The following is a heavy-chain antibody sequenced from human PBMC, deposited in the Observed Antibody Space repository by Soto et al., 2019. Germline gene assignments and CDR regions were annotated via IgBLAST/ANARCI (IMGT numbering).Heavy chain of an antibody. CDR1: GDSMTSGGYY. CDR3: ARGAPGPRDVPNGFHF. J-gene: IGHJ5*01. Sequence: PSETLSLTCSVSGDSMTSGGYYWSWVRHHPGKGLEWVGSIYYTGDTYFNPSLKSRITVSMDTSKNEFSLKLTSVTSADTAVYFCARGAPGPRDVPNGFHFWGQGTPVTVSS. D-gene: IGHD3-10*01. V-gene: IGHV4-31*03. CDR2: IYYTGDT.